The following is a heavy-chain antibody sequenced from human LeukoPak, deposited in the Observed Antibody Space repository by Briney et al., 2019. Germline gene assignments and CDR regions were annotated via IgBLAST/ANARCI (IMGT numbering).Heavy chain of an antibody. CDR1: GGSISSYY. CDR3: TRSPTKRIPEDY. V-gene: IGHV4-4*07. D-gene: IGHD2-21*01. J-gene: IGHJ4*02. Sequence: SETLSLTCTVSGGSISSYYWSWIRQPAGKGLEWIGRIYTSGSTNYNPSLKSRVTMSVDTSKNQFSLELSSVTAADTAVYYCTRSPTKRIPEDYWGQGTLVTVSS. CDR2: IYTSGST.